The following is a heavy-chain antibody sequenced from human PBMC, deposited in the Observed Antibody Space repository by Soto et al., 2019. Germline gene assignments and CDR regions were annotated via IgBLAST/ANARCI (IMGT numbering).Heavy chain of an antibody. J-gene: IGHJ6*02. V-gene: IGHV3-48*03. CDR2: ISTRGSTK. CDR3: ERPALKPFGPVADYSGMDV. D-gene: IGHD3-3*01. CDR1: GFTFSSYE. Sequence: GGSLRLSCAASGFTFSSYEMNWVRQAPGKGLEWVSYISTRGSTKYYADSVKGRFTISRDDAKNSLYLQMNSLRVEDTTVYYCERPALKPFGPVADYSGMDVRGQGTTVTVSS.